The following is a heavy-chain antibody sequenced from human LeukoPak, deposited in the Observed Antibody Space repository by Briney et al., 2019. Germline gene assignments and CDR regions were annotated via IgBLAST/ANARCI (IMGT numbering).Heavy chain of an antibody. J-gene: IGHJ4*02. D-gene: IGHD5-24*01. CDR3: ARDRSKFVMATLDY. CDR2: IIPIFGTA. Sequence: ASVKVSCKASGGTFSSYAISWVRQAPGQGLEWMGGIIPIFGTANYAQKFQGRVTITADESTSTAYMELSSLRSEDTAVYYCARDRSKFVMATLDYWGQGTLVTVSS. V-gene: IGHV1-69*13. CDR1: GGTFSSYA.